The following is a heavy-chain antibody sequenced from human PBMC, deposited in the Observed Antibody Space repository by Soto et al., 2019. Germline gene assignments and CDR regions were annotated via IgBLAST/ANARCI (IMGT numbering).Heavy chain of an antibody. J-gene: IGHJ4*02. Sequence: PSQTLSLTCAISGDSVSSNSAAWNWTRQSPSRGLEWLGRTDYRSKWYNDYAVSVKSRITINPDTSKNQFSLQLNSVTPEDTAVYYCARGYQLPHLDYWGQGTLVTAPQ. D-gene: IGHD2-2*01. CDR3: ARGYQLPHLDY. V-gene: IGHV6-1*01. CDR1: GDSVSSNSAA. CDR2: TDYRSKWYN.